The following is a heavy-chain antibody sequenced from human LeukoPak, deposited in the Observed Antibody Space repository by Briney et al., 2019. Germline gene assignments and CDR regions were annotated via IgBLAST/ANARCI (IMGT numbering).Heavy chain of an antibody. V-gene: IGHV4-39*07. Sequence: PSETLSLTCTVSGGSISSSNYYWGWIRQPPGKGLEWIGSIYYSGSTYYSPSLKSRLTISVDTPKNHFSLELRSVTAADTAVYYCARVDYYSWGNYPPHFDHWGQGTMVTVSS. CDR3: ARVDYYSWGNYPPHFDH. J-gene: IGHJ4*02. CDR1: GGSISSSNYY. D-gene: IGHD3-10*01. CDR2: IYYSGST.